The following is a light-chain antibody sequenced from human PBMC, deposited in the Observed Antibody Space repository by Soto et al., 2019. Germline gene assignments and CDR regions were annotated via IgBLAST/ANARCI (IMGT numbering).Light chain of an antibody. CDR1: QGISNY. J-gene: IGKJ3*01. Sequence: DIQMTQSPSSLSASVGDRVTITCRASQGISNYLAWYQQKPGKVPKLLIYAASTLHSGVPSRFSGSGSGTDFTLTISSLQPEDVATSSCQKYNSDPRGFTFGHGTKVDIK. CDR3: QKYNSDPRGFT. V-gene: IGKV1-27*01. CDR2: AAS.